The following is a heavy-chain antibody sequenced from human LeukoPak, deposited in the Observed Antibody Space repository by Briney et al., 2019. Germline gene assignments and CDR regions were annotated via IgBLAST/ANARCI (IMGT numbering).Heavy chain of an antibody. CDR1: GGTFSSYA. CDR3: AIARTHSSSPPEGG. J-gene: IGHJ4*02. Sequence: GASVKVSCKASGGTFSSYAISWVRQAPGQGLEWMGGIIPIFGTANYAQKFQGRVTMTRNTSISTAYMELSSLRSEDTAVYYCAIARTHSSSPPEGGWGQGTLVTVSS. CDR2: IIPIFGTA. V-gene: IGHV1-69*05. D-gene: IGHD6-13*01.